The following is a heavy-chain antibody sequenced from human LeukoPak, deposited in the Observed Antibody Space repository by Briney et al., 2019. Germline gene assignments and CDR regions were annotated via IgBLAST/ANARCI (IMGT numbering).Heavy chain of an antibody. D-gene: IGHD6-13*01. Sequence: GSSVKVSCKASGGTFSSYAISWVRQAPGQGLEWMGRIIPILGIANYAQKFQGRVTITADKSTSTAYMELSSLRSEDTAVYYCARVAAAGTDFDYWGQGTLVTVSS. CDR3: ARVAAAGTDFDY. V-gene: IGHV1-69*04. J-gene: IGHJ4*02. CDR2: IIPILGIA. CDR1: GGTFSSYA.